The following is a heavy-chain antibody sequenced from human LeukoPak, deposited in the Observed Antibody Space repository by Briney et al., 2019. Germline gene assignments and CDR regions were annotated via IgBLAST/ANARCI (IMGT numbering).Heavy chain of an antibody. Sequence: GGSLRLSCAASGLTFSSYGMHWVRQAPGKGLEWVAVISYDGSNKYYADSVKGRFTISRDNSKNTLYLQMNSLRAEDTAVYYCAKATVTTRAIYYYYYMDVWGKGTTVTVSS. D-gene: IGHD4-17*01. CDR2: ISYDGSNK. CDR3: AKATVTTRAIYYYYYMDV. V-gene: IGHV3-30*18. CDR1: GLTFSSYG. J-gene: IGHJ6*03.